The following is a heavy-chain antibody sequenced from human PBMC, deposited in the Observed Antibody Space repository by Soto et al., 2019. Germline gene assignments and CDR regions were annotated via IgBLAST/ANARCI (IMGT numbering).Heavy chain of an antibody. D-gene: IGHD2-15*01. CDR1: GYTFTSYY. CDR3: ARPLRYCSGGSCYDALDI. V-gene: IGHV1-46*01. Sequence: QVQLVQSGAEVKKPGATVKVSCKASGYTFTSYYMYWVRQAPGQGLEWMGIINPSGGSTSYAQKFQGRGTMTRDTSTSTVYMELSSLGSEDTAVYYCARPLRYCSGGSCYDALDIWGQGTMVTVSS. J-gene: IGHJ3*02. CDR2: INPSGGST.